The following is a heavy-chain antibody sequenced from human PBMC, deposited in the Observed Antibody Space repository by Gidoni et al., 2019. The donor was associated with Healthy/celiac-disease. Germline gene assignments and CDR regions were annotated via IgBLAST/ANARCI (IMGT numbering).Heavy chain of an antibody. CDR3: AKDRGRGTAHVYGDYVWG. CDR2: FGGGGSSY. J-gene: IGHJ4*02. D-gene: IGHD4-17*01. V-gene: IGHV3-23*01. Sequence: GLRQAPGKGLGLVEVFGGGGSSYYHAHSVKGRLTISRANSQNTLYLQMNSLRAEDTAVYSCAKDRGRGTAHVYGDYVWGWGQGTLVTVSS.